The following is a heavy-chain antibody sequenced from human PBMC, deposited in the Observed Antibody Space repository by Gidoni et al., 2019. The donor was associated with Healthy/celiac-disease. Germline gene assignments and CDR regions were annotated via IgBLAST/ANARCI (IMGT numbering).Heavy chain of an antibody. V-gene: IGHV4-34*01. J-gene: IGHJ5*02. CDR1: GGSFSGYY. CDR3: ARGRGYSSGWYWFDP. D-gene: IGHD6-19*01. Sequence: QVQLQQWGAGLLKPSETLSLTCAVHGGSFSGYYWSWFRQPPGKGLEWIGEINHSGSTNYNPSLKSRVTISVDTSKNQFSLKLSSVTDADTAVYYCARGRGYSSGWYWFDPWGQGTLVTVSS. CDR2: INHSGST.